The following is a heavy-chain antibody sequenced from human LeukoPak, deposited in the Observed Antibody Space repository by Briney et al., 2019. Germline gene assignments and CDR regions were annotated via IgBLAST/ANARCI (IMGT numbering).Heavy chain of an antibody. D-gene: IGHD3-3*01. CDR3: ARQGVDFWSGHAATYHFDY. V-gene: IGHV4-38-2*01. CDR2: IYHSGST. Sequence: SETLSLTCAVSGYSISSGYYWGWIRQPPGKGLEWIGSIYHSGSTYYNPSLKSRVTISVDTSKNQFSLNLSSVTAVDTAVYYCARQGVDFWSGHAATYHFDYWGQGTLVTVSS. CDR1: GYSISSGYY. J-gene: IGHJ4*02.